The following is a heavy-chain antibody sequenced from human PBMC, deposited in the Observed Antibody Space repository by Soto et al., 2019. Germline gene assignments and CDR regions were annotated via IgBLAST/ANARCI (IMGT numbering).Heavy chain of an antibody. J-gene: IGHJ4*02. CDR2: IYYSGST. V-gene: IGHV4-31*03. CDR3: ATYSSIAASSDY. D-gene: IGHD6-6*01. CDR1: GGSISSGGYY. Sequence: SETLSLTCTVSGGSISSGGYYWSWIRQHPGKGLEWIGYIYYSGSTYYNPSLKSRVTISVDTSKNQFSLKLSSVTAADTAVYYCATYSSIAASSDYWGQGTLVTSPQ.